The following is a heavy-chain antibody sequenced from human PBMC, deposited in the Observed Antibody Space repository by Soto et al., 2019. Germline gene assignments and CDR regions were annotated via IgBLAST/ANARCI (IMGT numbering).Heavy chain of an antibody. CDR2: IYYSGST. Sequence: TSETLSLTCTVSGGSISSGGYYWSWIRQHPGKGLEWIGYIYYSGSTYYNPSLKSRVTISVDTSKNQFSLKLSSVTAADTAVYYCARGPLSMVLNYWGQGTLVTVSS. J-gene: IGHJ4*02. CDR3: ARGPLSMVLNY. CDR1: GGSISSGGYY. V-gene: IGHV4-31*03. D-gene: IGHD3-10*01.